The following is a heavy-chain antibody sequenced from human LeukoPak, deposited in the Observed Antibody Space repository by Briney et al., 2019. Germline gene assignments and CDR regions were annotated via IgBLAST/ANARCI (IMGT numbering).Heavy chain of an antibody. CDR2: IYYSGST. Sequence: KTSETLSLTCTVSGGSISSYYWSWIRQPPGKGLEWIGYIYYSGSTNYNPSLKSRVTISVDTSKNQFSLKLSSVTAADTAVYYCAREGVMATSAFDYWGQGTLVTVSS. D-gene: IGHD5-24*01. J-gene: IGHJ4*02. V-gene: IGHV4-59*01. CDR3: AREGVMATSAFDY. CDR1: GGSISSYY.